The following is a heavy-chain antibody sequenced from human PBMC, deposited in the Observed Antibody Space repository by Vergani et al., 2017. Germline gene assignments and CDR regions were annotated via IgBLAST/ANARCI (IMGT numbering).Heavy chain of an antibody. Sequence: EVQLLESGGGLVQPGGSLRLSCAASGFTFSSYAMSWVRQAPGKGLEWVSGISGNGGSTYDADSVKGRFTIYRDNSKNTLYLQMNSLRAEDTAVYYCAKGGEGYCSGGSCYKQYFQHWGQGTLVTVSS. J-gene: IGHJ1*01. CDR1: GFTFSSYA. D-gene: IGHD2-15*01. V-gene: IGHV3-23*01. CDR3: AKGGEGYCSGGSCYKQYFQH. CDR2: ISGNGGST.